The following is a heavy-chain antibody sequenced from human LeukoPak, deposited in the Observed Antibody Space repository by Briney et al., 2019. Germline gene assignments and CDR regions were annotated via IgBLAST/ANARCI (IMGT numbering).Heavy chain of an antibody. D-gene: IGHD3-3*01. CDR1: GGSISSGSYY. CDR2: IYTSGST. V-gene: IGHV4-61*02. J-gene: IGHJ4*02. CDR3: ARAIYEYDFWSGYYSEFDY. Sequence: SETLSLTCTVSGGSISSGSYYWSWIRQPAGKGLKWIGRIYTSGSTNYNPSLKSRVTMSVDTSKNQFSLKLSSVTAADTAVYYCARAIYEYDFWSGYYSEFDYWGQGTLVTVSS.